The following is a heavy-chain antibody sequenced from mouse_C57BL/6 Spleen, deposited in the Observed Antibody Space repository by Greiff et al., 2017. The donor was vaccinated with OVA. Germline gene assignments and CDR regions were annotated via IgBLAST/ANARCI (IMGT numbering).Heavy chain of an antibody. CDR3: ARPMVRVDYFDY. D-gene: IGHD2-2*01. J-gene: IGHJ2*01. Sequence: QVQLQQPGAELVKPGASVKLSCKASGYTFTSYWMHWVKQRPGQGLEWIGMIHPNSGSTNYNEKFKSKATLTVDKSSSTAYMQLSSLTSEDSAVCDCARPMVRVDYFDYWGQGTTLTVSA. V-gene: IGHV1-64*01. CDR1: GYTFTSYW. CDR2: IHPNSGST.